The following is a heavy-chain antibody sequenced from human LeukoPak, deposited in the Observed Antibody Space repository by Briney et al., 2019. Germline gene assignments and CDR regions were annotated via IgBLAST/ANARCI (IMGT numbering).Heavy chain of an antibody. CDR2: ISASGGTT. CDR1: GFTFNNYA. J-gene: IGHJ5*01. Sequence: PGGSLRLSCAASGFTFNNYAMSWVRQAPGKGLEWVSAISASGGTTYYADSVKGRFTISRDNSENTLFLHMNSLRAEDTAVYYCAKEPREYCSSTSCPNWFDSWGQGTLVTVSS. V-gene: IGHV3-23*01. D-gene: IGHD2-2*01. CDR3: AKEPREYCSSTSCPNWFDS.